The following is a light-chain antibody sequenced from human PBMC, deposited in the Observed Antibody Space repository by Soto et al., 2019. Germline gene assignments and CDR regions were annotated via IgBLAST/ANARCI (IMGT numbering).Light chain of an antibody. CDR3: SSYTTNITPVV. J-gene: IGLJ2*01. CDR2: EVN. V-gene: IGLV2-14*02. CDR1: SSDVGSYNL. Sequence: QSALTQPASVSGSPGQSITISCTGTSSDVGSYNLVSWYQQYPGKAPKLMIFEVNKRPSGVSNRFSASKSGNTASLTISGLQAEDEADYYCSSYTTNITPVVFGGGTKLTVL.